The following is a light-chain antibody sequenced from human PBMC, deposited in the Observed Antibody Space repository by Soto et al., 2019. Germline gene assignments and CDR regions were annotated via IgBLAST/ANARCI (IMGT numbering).Light chain of an antibody. CDR3: ISYTSDDVRYV. J-gene: IGLJ1*01. V-gene: IGLV2-14*01. CDR2: EVS. Sequence: QSALTQPASVSGTPGQSITISCTGSNSDVGLYNFVSWYQHHPGRAPKLIVSEVSLRPSGISNRFSGSKSGNTASLTISGLQSEDEADYYCISYTSDDVRYVFGPGTKLTVL. CDR1: NSDVGLYNF.